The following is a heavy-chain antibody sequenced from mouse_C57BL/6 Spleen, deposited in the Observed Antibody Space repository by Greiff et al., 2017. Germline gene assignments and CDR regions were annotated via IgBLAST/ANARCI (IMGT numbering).Heavy chain of an antibody. V-gene: IGHV1-4*01. CDR1: GYTFTSYT. J-gene: IGHJ1*03. CDR3: ARERGEDYGSSLWYFDV. CDR2: INPSSGYT. Sequence: VMLVESGAELARPGASVKMSCKASGYTFTSYTMHWVKQRPGQGLEWIGYINPSSGYTKYNQKFKDKATLTADKSSSTAYMQLSSLTSEDSAVYYCARERGEDYGSSLWYFDVWGTGTTVTVSS. D-gene: IGHD1-1*01.